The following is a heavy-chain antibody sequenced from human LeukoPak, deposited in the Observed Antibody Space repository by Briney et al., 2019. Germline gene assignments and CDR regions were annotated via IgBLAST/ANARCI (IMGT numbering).Heavy chain of an antibody. Sequence: GGSLRLSCAASGFTFSNYAVSWIRQAPGKGLEWVSVISGGGGSKYYADSVNGRFTISRDYSRDTLYLQMDSLRAEDTAVYYCAKADTSMVRRYYFDYWGQGTLVTVSS. CDR3: AKADTSMVRRYYFDY. J-gene: IGHJ4*02. CDR2: ISGGGGSK. CDR1: GFTFSNYA. D-gene: IGHD5-18*01. V-gene: IGHV3-23*01.